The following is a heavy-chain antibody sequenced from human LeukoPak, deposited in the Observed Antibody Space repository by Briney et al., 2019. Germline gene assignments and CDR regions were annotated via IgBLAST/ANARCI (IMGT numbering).Heavy chain of an antibody. CDR2: IYYSGST. D-gene: IGHD1-26*01. Sequence: SETLSLTCTVSGGSISSYYWSWIRQPPGKGLEWIGYIYYSGSTYYNPSLKSRVTISVDTSKNQFSLKLSSVTAADTAVYYCAGGSYYGPFDYWGQGTLVTVSS. CDR3: AGGSYYGPFDY. CDR1: GGSISSYY. J-gene: IGHJ4*02. V-gene: IGHV4-59*12.